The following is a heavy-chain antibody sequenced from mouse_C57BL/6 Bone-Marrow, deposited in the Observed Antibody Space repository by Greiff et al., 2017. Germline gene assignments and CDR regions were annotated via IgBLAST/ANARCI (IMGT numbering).Heavy chain of an antibody. CDR2: IDPSDSYT. D-gene: IGHD1-1*01. V-gene: IGHV1-50*01. Sequence: QVQLQQPGAELVKPGASVKLSCKASGYTFTSYWMQWVKQRPGQGLEWIGEIDPSDSYTNYNQKFKGKATLTVDTSSSTAYMPLSSLTSEDSAVYYCARYGTVVAEDWYYAMDYWGQGTSVTVSS. J-gene: IGHJ4*01. CDR1: GYTFTSYW. CDR3: ARYGTVVAEDWYYAMDY.